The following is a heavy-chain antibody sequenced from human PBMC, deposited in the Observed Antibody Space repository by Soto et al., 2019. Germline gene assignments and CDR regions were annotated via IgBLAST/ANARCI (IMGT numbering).Heavy chain of an antibody. Sequence: QVQLVESGGGVVQPGRSLRLSCAASGFTFSSYAMHWVRQAPGKGLEWVAVISYDGSNKYYADSVKGRFTISRDNSKNTLYLHMNSLRAEDTAVYYCARDSGNYGFDYWGQGTLVTVSS. CDR2: ISYDGSNK. CDR1: GFTFSSYA. J-gene: IGHJ4*02. D-gene: IGHD1-7*01. CDR3: ARDSGNYGFDY. V-gene: IGHV3-30-3*01.